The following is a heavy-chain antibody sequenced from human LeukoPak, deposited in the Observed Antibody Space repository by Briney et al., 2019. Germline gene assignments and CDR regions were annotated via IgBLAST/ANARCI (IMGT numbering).Heavy chain of an antibody. CDR3: AREGDANAFDI. D-gene: IGHD2-21*02. Sequence: SQTLSLTCTVSGGSISSGSYYWSWIRRPAWKGLEWIGRIYTSGSTNYNPSLKSRVTISVDTSKNQFSLKLSSVTAADTAVYYCAREGDANAFDIWGQGTMVTVSS. CDR1: GGSISSGSYY. CDR2: IYTSGST. V-gene: IGHV4-61*02. J-gene: IGHJ3*02.